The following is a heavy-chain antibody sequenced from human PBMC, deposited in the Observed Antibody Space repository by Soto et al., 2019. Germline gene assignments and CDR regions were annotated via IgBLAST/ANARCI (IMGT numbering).Heavy chain of an antibody. CDR1: GYTFTSYS. D-gene: IGHD3-22*01. CDR2: INAGNGNT. V-gene: IGHV1-3*01. CDR3: ARDPWLDYYDSSGYYSN. Sequence: ASVKVSCKASGYTFTSYSMHWVRQAPGQRLEWMGWINAGNGNTKYSQKFQGRVTITRDTSASTAYMELSSLRSEDTAVYYCARDPWLDYYDSSGYYSNWGQGTLVTVSS. J-gene: IGHJ4*02.